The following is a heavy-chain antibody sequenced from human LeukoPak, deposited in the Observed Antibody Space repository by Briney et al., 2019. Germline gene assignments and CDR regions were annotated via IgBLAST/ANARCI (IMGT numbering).Heavy chain of an antibody. CDR2: IYYSGST. J-gene: IGHJ5*02. V-gene: IGHV4-59*08. Sequence: PSETLSPTCTVSGGSISSYYWSWIRQPPGKGLEWIGYIYYSGSTNYNPSLKSRVTISVDTSKNQFSLKLSSVTAADTAVYYCARHTELWFEFDPWGQGTLVTVSS. CDR1: GGSISSYY. CDR3: ARHTELWFEFDP. D-gene: IGHD5-18*01.